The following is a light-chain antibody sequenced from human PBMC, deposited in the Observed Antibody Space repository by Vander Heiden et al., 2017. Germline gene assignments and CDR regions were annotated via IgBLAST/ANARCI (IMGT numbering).Light chain of an antibody. Sequence: IQMTQSPSNLSASVGDRVTIPCRASQTIIRWLAWYQKQPGEAPSLLISKASSLESGVPSRFSGSGSGTEITHTLSSLQPDEAETYYCQHLASYSWTFGQGTKVEI. CDR2: KAS. V-gene: IGKV1-5*03. CDR3: QHLASYSWT. J-gene: IGKJ1*01. CDR1: QTIIRW.